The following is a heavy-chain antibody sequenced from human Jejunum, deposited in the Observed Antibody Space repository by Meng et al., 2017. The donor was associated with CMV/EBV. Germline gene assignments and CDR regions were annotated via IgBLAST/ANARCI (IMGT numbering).Heavy chain of an antibody. Sequence: SGFTFSTYNMNWVRQAPGKGLEGVSSISSSSIYTYYADSVRGRFTISRDNAKNSLYLQMNSLRAEDTAVYYCARYGITGTRWGGWFDPWGQGTLVTVSS. CDR2: ISSSSIYT. CDR1: GFTFSTYN. CDR3: ARYGITGTRWGGWFDP. J-gene: IGHJ5*02. D-gene: IGHD1/OR15-1a*01. V-gene: IGHV3-21*01.